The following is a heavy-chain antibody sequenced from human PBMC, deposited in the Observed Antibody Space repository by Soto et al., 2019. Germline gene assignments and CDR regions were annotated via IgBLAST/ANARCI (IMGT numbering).Heavy chain of an antibody. CDR3: AREYAAAGSNNWFDP. V-gene: IGHV4-59*12. J-gene: IGHJ5*02. CDR2: IYYSGST. Sequence: SETLSLTCTVSGGSISSYYWSWIRQPPGKGLEWIGYIYYSGSTNYNPSLKSRVTISVDTSKNQFSLKLSSVTAADTAVYYCAREYAAAGSNNWFDPWGQGTLVTVSS. CDR1: GGSISSYY. D-gene: IGHD6-13*01.